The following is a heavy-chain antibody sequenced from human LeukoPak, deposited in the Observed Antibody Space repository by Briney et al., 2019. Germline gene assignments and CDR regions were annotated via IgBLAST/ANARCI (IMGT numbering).Heavy chain of an antibody. D-gene: IGHD4-23*01. J-gene: IGHJ4*02. V-gene: IGHV3-33*01. CDR2: VWYDGSNK. Sequence: GGSLRLSCAASGFTFSSYGMNWVRHAPGKGLEWVGVVWYDGSNKYYGDSVKGRFTISRDNSKNMLYLEMNSLRAEDTAVHYCARDYGGNSYYFDYWGQGTLVTVSS. CDR1: GFTFSSYG. CDR3: ARDYGGNSYYFDY.